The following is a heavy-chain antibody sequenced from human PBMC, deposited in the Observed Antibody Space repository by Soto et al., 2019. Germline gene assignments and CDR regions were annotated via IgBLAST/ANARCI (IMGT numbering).Heavy chain of an antibody. Sequence: ASVKVSFKASGGTFSSYAISWVRQAPGQGLEWMGGIIPIFGTANYAQKFQGRVTITADESTSTAYMELSSLRSEDTAVYYCARWGFAARPILFYHNWFDPWGQGTLVTVSS. J-gene: IGHJ5*02. V-gene: IGHV1-69*13. D-gene: IGHD6-6*01. CDR3: ARWGFAARPILFYHNWFDP. CDR1: GGTFSSYA. CDR2: IIPIFGTA.